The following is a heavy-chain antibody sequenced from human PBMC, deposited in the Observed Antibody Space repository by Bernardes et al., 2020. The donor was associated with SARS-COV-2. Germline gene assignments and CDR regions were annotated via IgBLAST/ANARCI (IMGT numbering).Heavy chain of an antibody. CDR2: MNPYVGKT. CDR1: GYSFTDNY. D-gene: IGHD3-9*01. J-gene: IGHJ4*02. CDR3: ARRGGLGSAPDLDF. V-gene: IGHV1-2*02. Sequence: ASVKVSCKASGYSFTDNYIYWVRQAPGQGLEWVGWMNPYVGKTDSAQKFQGRVTLTRDTSINTAYMELAGLTSDDTAVYYCARRGGLGSAPDLDFWGQGTLVTVSS.